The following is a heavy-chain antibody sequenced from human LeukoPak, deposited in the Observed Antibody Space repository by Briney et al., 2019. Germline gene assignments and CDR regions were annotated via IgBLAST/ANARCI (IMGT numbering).Heavy chain of an antibody. CDR1: GFTFNTYT. D-gene: IGHD5-12*01. J-gene: IGHJ4*02. CDR3: ARVNGRSGYVAFDY. Sequence: GGSLRLSCTASGFTFNTYTMHWVRQAPGNGLEWVSSISSTNSYICYADSVRGRFTVSRDNAKNSLYLQMHSLSAEDTAVYHCARVNGRSGYVAFDYWGQGTLVTVSS. V-gene: IGHV3-21*01. CDR2: ISSTNSYI.